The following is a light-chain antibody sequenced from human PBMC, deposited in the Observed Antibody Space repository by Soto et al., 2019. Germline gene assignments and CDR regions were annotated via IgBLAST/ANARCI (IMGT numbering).Light chain of an antibody. CDR3: QQYDTSPRT. V-gene: IGKV3-20*01. CDR1: RSLRTNS. J-gene: IGKJ1*01. CDR2: GVY. Sequence: EIVLTQSPGTLSFSLGERCSLACRSSRSLRTNSLAWYQQKPGQAPRLLISGVYSRAAGIPDRFSGSGSGTDFTLTISRLEPEDFAVYYCQQYDTSPRTFGQGTKVDIK.